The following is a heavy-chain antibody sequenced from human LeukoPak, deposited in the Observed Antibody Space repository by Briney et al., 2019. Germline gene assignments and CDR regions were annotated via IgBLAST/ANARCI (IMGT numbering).Heavy chain of an antibody. CDR3: ARDAPPSIVATGYYMDV. J-gene: IGHJ6*03. CDR2: ISTYSHNT. V-gene: IGHV1-18*04. Sequence: GASVKVSCKASGYMFTGFHLHWLRQAPGQGLEWMGWISTYSHNTNYAQEFQGRVTMTTDTSTSTAYMELRSLRSDDTAVYYCARDAPPSIVATGYYMDVWGKGTTVTVSS. CDR1: GYMFTGFH. D-gene: IGHD5-12*01.